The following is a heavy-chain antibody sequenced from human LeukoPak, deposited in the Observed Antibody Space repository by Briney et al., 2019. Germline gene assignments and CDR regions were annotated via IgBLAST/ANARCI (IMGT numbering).Heavy chain of an antibody. CDR3: ARVGYNYDLGNAFDI. Sequence: GGSLRLSCAASGFAFSQFTVHWVRQAPGKGLEWVAVTSHDGYHEYYADSVKGRFTISRDNSRNTLFLQMNSLRADDTAVYYCARVGYNYDLGNAFDIWGQGTVVTVSS. J-gene: IGHJ3*02. CDR1: GFAFSQFT. V-gene: IGHV3-30-3*01. CDR2: TSHDGYHE. D-gene: IGHD1-20*01.